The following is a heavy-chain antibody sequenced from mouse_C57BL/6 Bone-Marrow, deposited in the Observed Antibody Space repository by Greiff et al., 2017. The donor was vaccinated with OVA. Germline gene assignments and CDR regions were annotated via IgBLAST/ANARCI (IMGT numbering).Heavy chain of an antibody. CDR2: IYPGSGST. CDR3: ARRKDYRILFAY. V-gene: IGHV1-55*01. Sequence: QVQLKQPGAELVKPGASVKMSCKASGYTFTSYWITWVKQRPGQGLEWIGDIYPGSGSTNYNEKFKSKATLTVDTSSSTAYMQLSSLTSEDSAVYYCARRKDYRILFAYWGQGTLVTVSA. J-gene: IGHJ3*01. CDR1: GYTFTSYW. D-gene: IGHD2-14*01.